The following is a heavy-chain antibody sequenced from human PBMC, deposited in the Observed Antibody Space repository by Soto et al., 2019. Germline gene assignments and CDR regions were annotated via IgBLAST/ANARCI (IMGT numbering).Heavy chain of an antibody. CDR1: GYPVTAYY. Sequence: QLHLVQSGAVVKKPGASVTVSCSASGYPVTAYYMHWVRQAPGRGLEWMGGINPATGAAKYTQTFQGRVTMTRDTSTSTVFRERSGLTSEETAVFYCARGGGVGVAGSAAFDMWGQGTLVTVSS. J-gene: IGHJ3*02. V-gene: IGHV1-2*02. CDR3: ARGGGVGVAGSAAFDM. CDR2: INPATGAA. D-gene: IGHD3-3*01.